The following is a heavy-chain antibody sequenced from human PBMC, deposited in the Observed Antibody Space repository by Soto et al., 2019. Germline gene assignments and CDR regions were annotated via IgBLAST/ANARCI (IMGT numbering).Heavy chain of an antibody. V-gene: IGHV1-3*01. Sequence: GASVKVSCKASGYTFTSYARHWVREAPGQRLEWMGWINAGNGNTKYSQKFQGRVTITRDTSASTVYMELSSLRSEDTAVYYCARGRCSGGSCYSGHDYWGQGTLVTVSS. CDR1: GYTFTSYA. CDR3: ARGRCSGGSCYSGHDY. J-gene: IGHJ4*02. D-gene: IGHD2-15*01. CDR2: INAGNGNT.